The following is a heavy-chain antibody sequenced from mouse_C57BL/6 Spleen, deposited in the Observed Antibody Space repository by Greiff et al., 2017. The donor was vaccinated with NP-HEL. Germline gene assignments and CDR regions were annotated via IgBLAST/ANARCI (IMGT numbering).Heavy chain of an antibody. J-gene: IGHJ2*01. CDR1: GFTFSDYG. CDR2: ISSGSSTI. CDR3: ARSGTGGYFDY. Sequence: EVKLMESGGGLVKPGGSLKLSCAASGFTFSDYGMHWVRQAPEKGLAWVAYISSGSSTIYYADTVKGRFTISRDNAKNTLFLQMTSLRSEDTAMYYCARSGTGGYFDYWGQGTTLTVSS. V-gene: IGHV5-17*01. D-gene: IGHD4-1*01.